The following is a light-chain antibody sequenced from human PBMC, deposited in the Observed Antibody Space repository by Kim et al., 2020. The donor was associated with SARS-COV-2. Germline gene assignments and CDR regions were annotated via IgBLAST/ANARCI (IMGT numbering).Light chain of an antibody. J-gene: IGKJ5*01. CDR3: QQRRKSIT. Sequence: SLSQGERATLSCRASESVSTYLAWHQQNPGQPPRLLISDASNRAAGIPARFSGTGSGTDFTLTISSLEPEDFAIYYCQQRRKSITFGQGTRLEIK. CDR1: ESVSTY. CDR2: DAS. V-gene: IGKV3-11*01.